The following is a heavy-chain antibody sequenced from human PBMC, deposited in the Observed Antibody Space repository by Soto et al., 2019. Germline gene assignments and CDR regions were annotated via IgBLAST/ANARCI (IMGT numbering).Heavy chain of an antibody. Sequence: QVQLVQSGAEVKNPGASVKVSCKASGYTFTRYGIGWARQAPGQGLEWMGWINTYNGNTNYAQNVQGRVTLTTDTSTSTAYMELRRLRSNDTAIYYCAMVDVYVTPSPQDVWGQGTTVIASS. CDR3: AMVDVYVTPSPQDV. J-gene: IGHJ6*02. D-gene: IGHD3-16*01. V-gene: IGHV1-18*01. CDR2: INTYNGNT. CDR1: GYTFTRYG.